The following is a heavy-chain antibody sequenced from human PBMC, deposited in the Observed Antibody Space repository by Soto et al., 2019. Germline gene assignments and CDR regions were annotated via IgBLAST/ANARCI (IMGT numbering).Heavy chain of an antibody. D-gene: IGHD6-13*01. J-gene: IGHJ6*03. CDR2: FDPEDGET. V-gene: IGHV1-24*01. Sequence: SVKVSCKVSGYTLTELSMNWVRQAPGKRHERMGGFDPEDGETIYAQKFQGRVTMTEDTSTDTAYMELSSLRSEDTAVYYCAKDLRRTGSAAAGTYMDVWGKGTTVTVSS. CDR3: AKDLRRTGSAAAGTYMDV. CDR1: GYTLTELS.